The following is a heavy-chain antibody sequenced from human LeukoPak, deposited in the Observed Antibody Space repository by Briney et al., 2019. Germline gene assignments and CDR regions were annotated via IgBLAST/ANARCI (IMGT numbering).Heavy chain of an antibody. V-gene: IGHV4-31*03. CDR1: GGSISSGGYY. CDR2: IYYSGST. J-gene: IGHJ6*02. CDR3: ARRGGDYLYYYYGMDV. D-gene: IGHD4-17*01. Sequence: SETLSLTCTVSGGSISSGGYYWSWIRQHPGKGLEWIGYIYYSGSTYYNPSLKSRVTISVDTSKNQFSLKLSSVTAADTAVYYCARRGGDYLYYYYGMDVWGQGTTVTVSS.